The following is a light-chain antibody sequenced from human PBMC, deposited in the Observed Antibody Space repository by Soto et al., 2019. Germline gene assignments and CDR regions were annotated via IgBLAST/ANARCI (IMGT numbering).Light chain of an antibody. CDR3: QHYNSYSIT. J-gene: IGKJ5*01. Sequence: DIQMTQSPSTLSASVGDRVTITCRASQSISSWLAWYQQKPGKAPKLLIYKASSLESGVPSRFSGSGSGTEFTLTISSLQPDDFATYYCQHYNSYSITFGQGTQLEIK. V-gene: IGKV1-5*03. CDR1: QSISSW. CDR2: KAS.